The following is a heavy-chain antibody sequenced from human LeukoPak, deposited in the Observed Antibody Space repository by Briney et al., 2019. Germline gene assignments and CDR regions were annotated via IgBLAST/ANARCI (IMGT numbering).Heavy chain of an antibody. Sequence: GGSLRLSCAASGFTFSSYGMHWVRQAPGKGLEWVGFIRSKAYGGTTKNAASVKSRFTISRDDSRSIAYMQMNSLKTEDTAVYYCTRRYNYDSSGYYYVRDAFDIWGQGTMVTVSS. CDR3: TRRYNYDSSGYYYVRDAFDI. CDR2: IRSKAYGGTT. J-gene: IGHJ3*02. CDR1: GFTFSSYG. V-gene: IGHV3-49*04. D-gene: IGHD3-22*01.